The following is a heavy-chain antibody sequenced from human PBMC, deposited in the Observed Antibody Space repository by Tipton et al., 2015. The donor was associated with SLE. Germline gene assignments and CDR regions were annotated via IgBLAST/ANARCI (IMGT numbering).Heavy chain of an antibody. J-gene: IGHJ4*02. CDR2: ISYSGST. CDR1: GGSMNIGVLF. V-gene: IGHV4-31*03. D-gene: IGHD3-16*01. Sequence: TLSLTCTVSGGSMNIGVLFWGWIRQPPGKGLEWIGYISYSGSTYYNPSLKSRITISVGTSQNQFSLKLSSVTAADTAVYYCARFMISVGFDYWGQGTLVTVSS. CDR3: ARFMISVGFDY.